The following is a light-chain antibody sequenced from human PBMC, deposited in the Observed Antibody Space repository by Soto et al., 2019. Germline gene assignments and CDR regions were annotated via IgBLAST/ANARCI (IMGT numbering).Light chain of an antibody. Sequence: QLVLTQPPSASGTPGQRVTISCSGSSSNIGSNTVNWYQQLPGTAPKLLIYSNNQRSSGVPDRFSGSKSGTSASLAISGLQSKDEADYYCAAWDDSLNGYVFGSGTKLTVL. CDR2: SNN. CDR1: SSNIGSNT. V-gene: IGLV1-44*01. CDR3: AAWDDSLNGYV. J-gene: IGLJ1*01.